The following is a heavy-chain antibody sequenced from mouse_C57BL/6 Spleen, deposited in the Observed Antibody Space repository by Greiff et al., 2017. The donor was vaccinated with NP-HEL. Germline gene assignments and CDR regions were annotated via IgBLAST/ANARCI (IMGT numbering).Heavy chain of an antibody. J-gene: IGHJ2*01. CDR3: ARLGLYGYDFDY. CDR1: GYTFTSYG. D-gene: IGHD2-2*01. CDR2: IYPRSGNT. Sequence: QVQLKESGAELARPGASVKLSCKASGYTFTSYGISWVKQRTGQGLEWIGEIYPRSGNTYYNEKFKGKATLTADKSSSTAYMELRSLTSEDSAVYFCARLGLYGYDFDYWGQGTTLTVSS. V-gene: IGHV1-81*01.